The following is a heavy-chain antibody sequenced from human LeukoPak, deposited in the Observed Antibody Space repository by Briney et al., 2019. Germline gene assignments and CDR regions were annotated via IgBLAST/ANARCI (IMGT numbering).Heavy chain of an antibody. D-gene: IGHD3-10*01. CDR3: AGSGWFGELFVY. V-gene: IGHV4-59*04. CDR2: IYYSGST. J-gene: IGHJ4*02. Sequence: SETLSLTCTVSGGSISSYYWSWIRQPPGKGLEWIGYIYYSGSTYYNPSLKSRVTISVDTSKNQFSLKLSSVTAADTAVYYCAGSGWFGELFVYWGQGTLVTVSS. CDR1: GGSISSYY.